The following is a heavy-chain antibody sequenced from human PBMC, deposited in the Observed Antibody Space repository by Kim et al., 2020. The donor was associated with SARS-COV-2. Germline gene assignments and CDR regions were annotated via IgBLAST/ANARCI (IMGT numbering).Heavy chain of an antibody. CDR2: ITTSGGKT. J-gene: IGHJ4*02. V-gene: IGHV3-23*01. CDR3: AKRLIPAAGGIPFDY. CDR1: GFTFNNYA. Sequence: GGSLRLSCAASGFTFNNYAMSWVRQAPGKGLEWVSAITTSGGKTYYADSVKGRFTISRDNSKNTLYLQMNSLRAEDTAIYYCAKRLIPAAGGIPFDYWGQGTLVTVSS. D-gene: IGHD6-13*01.